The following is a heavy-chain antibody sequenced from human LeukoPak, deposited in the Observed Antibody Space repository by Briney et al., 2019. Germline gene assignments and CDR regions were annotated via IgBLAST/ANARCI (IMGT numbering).Heavy chain of an antibody. CDR2: FTGSGGST. Sequence: PGGSLRLSCAASGFTFSSYAMSWVRQAPGKGLEWVSTFTGSGGSTYYADSVKGRFTISRDTSKNTLSLQMNSLRAEDTAVYYCAKGLSSGYYSSFDLWGRGTLVTVSS. D-gene: IGHD6-19*01. CDR3: AKGLSSGYYSSFDL. CDR1: GFTFSSYA. V-gene: IGHV3-23*01. J-gene: IGHJ2*01.